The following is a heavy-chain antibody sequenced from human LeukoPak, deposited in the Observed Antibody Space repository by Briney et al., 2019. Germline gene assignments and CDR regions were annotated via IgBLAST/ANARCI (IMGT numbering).Heavy chain of an antibody. J-gene: IGHJ5*02. V-gene: IGHV4-61*01. D-gene: IGHD3-10*01. CDR1: GYSISSGHY. Sequence: SETLSLTCTVSGYSISSGHYWGWIRQPPGKGLEWIGYIYYSGSTNYNPSLKSRVTISVDTSKNQFSLKLSSVTAADTAVYYCARDRVRGERYNWFDPWGQGTLVTVSS. CDR3: ARDRVRGERYNWFDP. CDR2: IYYSGST.